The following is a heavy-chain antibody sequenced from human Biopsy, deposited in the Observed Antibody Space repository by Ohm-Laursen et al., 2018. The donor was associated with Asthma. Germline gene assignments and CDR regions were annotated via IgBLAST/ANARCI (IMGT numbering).Heavy chain of an antibody. CDR3: ARCQVGYSSGWSLLLKKIYYSGMDV. V-gene: IGHV1-69*13. CDR2: IMTVFGTT. Sequence: ASVKVSCKAPGGTFSNFAISWVRQAPGQGLEWLGGIMTVFGTTNYAQKFQGRVTITADESTGTAYMEVTSLRSEDTAIYYCARCQVGYSSGWSLLLKKIYYSGMDVWGQGTAVTASS. J-gene: IGHJ6*02. CDR1: GGTFSNFA. D-gene: IGHD6-19*01.